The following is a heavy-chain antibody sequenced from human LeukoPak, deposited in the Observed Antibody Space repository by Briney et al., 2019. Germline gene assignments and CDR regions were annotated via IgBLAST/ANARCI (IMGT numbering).Heavy chain of an antibody. CDR3: ARDRFSPDTSFDAFDI. CDR1: GGSISSTDYY. V-gene: IGHV4-30-4*08. CDR2: TYYSGST. J-gene: IGHJ3*02. D-gene: IGHD1-14*01. Sequence: SETLSLTCTVSGGSISSTDYYWSWIRQPQGRGLEWIGTTYYSGSTSYSPSLKSRVTISVDTSKNQFSLRLTSVTAADTAVYYCARDRFSPDTSFDAFDIWGQGTMVTVSS.